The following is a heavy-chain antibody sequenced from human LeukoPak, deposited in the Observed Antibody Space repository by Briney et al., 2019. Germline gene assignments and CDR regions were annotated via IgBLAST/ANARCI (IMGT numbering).Heavy chain of an antibody. J-gene: IGHJ4*02. Sequence: PSQTLSLTCTVSGGSISSGGYYWSWIRQPPGKGLEWIGYIYYSGSTYYNPSLKSRVTISVDTSKNQFSLKLSSVTAADTAVYYCARRIAVAGTGHHFDYWGQGTLVTVSS. CDR2: IYYSGST. D-gene: IGHD6-19*01. CDR1: GGSISSGGYY. CDR3: ARRIAVAGTGHHFDY. V-gene: IGHV4-30-4*01.